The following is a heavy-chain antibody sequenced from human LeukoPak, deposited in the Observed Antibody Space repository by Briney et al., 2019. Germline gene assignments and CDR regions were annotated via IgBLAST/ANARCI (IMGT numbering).Heavy chain of an antibody. CDR1: GGSFSGYY. CDR3: ARGSGLRYFDWSKYYFDY. V-gene: IGHV4-34*01. D-gene: IGHD3-9*01. CDR2: INHSGST. J-gene: IGHJ4*02. Sequence: NPSETLSLTCAVYGGSFSGYYWSWIRQPPGKGLEWIGEINHSGSTNYSPSLKSRVTISVDASKNQFSLKLSSVTAADTAVYYCARGSGLRYFDWSKYYFDYWGQGTLVTVSS.